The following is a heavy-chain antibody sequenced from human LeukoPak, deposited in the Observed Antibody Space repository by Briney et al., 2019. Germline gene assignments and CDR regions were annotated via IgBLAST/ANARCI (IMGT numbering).Heavy chain of an antibody. CDR3: ARVSGYANYYYNMDV. Sequence: ASVKVSCKASGYTFTSYGISWVRQAPGQGLEWMGWISAYNGNTNYAQKLQGRVTMTTDTSTSTAYMELRSLRSDDTAVYYCARVSGYANYYYNMDVWGKGTTVTVSS. D-gene: IGHD5-12*01. V-gene: IGHV1-18*01. CDR1: GYTFTSYG. J-gene: IGHJ6*03. CDR2: ISAYNGNT.